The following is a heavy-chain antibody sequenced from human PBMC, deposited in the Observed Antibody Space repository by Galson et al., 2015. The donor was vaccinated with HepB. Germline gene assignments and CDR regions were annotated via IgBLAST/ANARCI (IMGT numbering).Heavy chain of an antibody. CDR3: AKCLKPYSGSYDRLADY. J-gene: IGHJ4*02. Sequence: SLRLSCAASGFTFSSYGMHWVRQAPGKGLEWVAVISYDGSNKYYADSVKGRFTISRDNSKNTLYLQMNSLRAEDTAVYYCAKCLKPYSGSYDRLADYWGQGTLVTVSS. CDR2: ISYDGSNK. D-gene: IGHD1-26*01. CDR1: GFTFSSYG. V-gene: IGHV3-30*18.